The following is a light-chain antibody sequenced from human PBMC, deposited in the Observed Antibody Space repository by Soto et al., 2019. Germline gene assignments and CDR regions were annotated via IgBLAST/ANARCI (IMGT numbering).Light chain of an antibody. CDR1: QSVSSNY. J-gene: IGKJ2*01. CDR2: GAS. CDR3: QLFGRAPPMYT. V-gene: IGKV3-20*01. Sequence: EIVLTQSPGTLYLSPGERATLSCRASQSVSSNYLAWYQQRPGQAPRLLIYGASTRANGIPDRFSGTGSGTDFTLTLSRLEPEDLAVSCSQLFGRAPPMYTFGQGTKLEIK.